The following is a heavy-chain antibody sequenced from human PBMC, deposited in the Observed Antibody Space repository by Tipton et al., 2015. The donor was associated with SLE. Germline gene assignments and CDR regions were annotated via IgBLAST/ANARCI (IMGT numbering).Heavy chain of an antibody. CDR2: ISSSGRAT. Sequence: GSLRLSCAASGFTFSSYEMNWVRQAPGKGLEWISYISSSGRATYYADSVKGRFTVSRDNAKNSLFVQMNSLRADDTAVYYCARDVWVETPTKAYSYYYYMDVWGKGIAVTVSS. CDR1: GFTFSSYE. CDR3: ARDVWVETPTKAYSYYYYMDV. V-gene: IGHV3-48*03. J-gene: IGHJ6*03. D-gene: IGHD4-23*01.